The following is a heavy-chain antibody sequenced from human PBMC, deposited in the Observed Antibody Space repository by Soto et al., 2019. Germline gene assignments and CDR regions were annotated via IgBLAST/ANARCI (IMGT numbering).Heavy chain of an antibody. CDR2: IYWDDDK. D-gene: IGHD3-3*01. CDR3: AHMVWQGGPLNYNFWSGPDY. V-gene: IGHV2-5*02. J-gene: IGHJ4*02. Sequence: QITLKESGPTLVKPTQTLTLTCTFYGFSLSTSGVGVGWIRQPPGKALEWLALIYWDDDKRYSPSLKSRLTITQDTYQNQVVLTMTHMDPVDTATYYCAHMVWQGGPLNYNFWSGPDYWGQGTLVTVSS. CDR1: GFSLSTSGVG.